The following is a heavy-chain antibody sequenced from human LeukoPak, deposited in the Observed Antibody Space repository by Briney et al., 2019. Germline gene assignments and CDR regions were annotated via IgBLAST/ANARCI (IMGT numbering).Heavy chain of an antibody. D-gene: IGHD2-15*01. V-gene: IGHV5-51*01. Sequence: GESLKISCKGSGYSFTSYWIGWLGQMPGKGLEWMGIIYPVDSDTRYSPSFQGQVTISAAKSISTAYMQWSSLKASETAMYSCARPRYGYCSGGSCYGGSFDYWGQGPLVTVSS. CDR1: GYSFTSYW. CDR2: IYPVDSDT. J-gene: IGHJ4*02. CDR3: ARPRYGYCSGGSCYGGSFDY.